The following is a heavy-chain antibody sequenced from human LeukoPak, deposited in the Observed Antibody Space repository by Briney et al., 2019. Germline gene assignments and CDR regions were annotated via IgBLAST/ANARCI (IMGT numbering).Heavy chain of an antibody. CDR1: GFTFSSYA. V-gene: IGHV3-23*01. CDR2: ISGSGGGT. CDR3: AKAPFTVTFYFDY. D-gene: IGHD4-17*01. Sequence: PGGSLRLSCAASGFTFSSYAMSWVRQAPGKGLEWVSAISGSGGGTYYADSVKGRFTISRGNSKNTLFLQMTSLRAEDTAVYYCAKAPFTVTFYFDYWGQGTLVTVSS. J-gene: IGHJ4*02.